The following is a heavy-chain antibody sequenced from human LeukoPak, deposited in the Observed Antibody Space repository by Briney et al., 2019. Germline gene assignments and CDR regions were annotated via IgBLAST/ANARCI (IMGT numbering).Heavy chain of an antibody. CDR1: GFTFSSYW. Sequence: GGSLRLSCAASGFTFSSYWMSWVRQAPGKGPEWVANIKQDGSEKYYVDSVKGRFTISRDNAKTSLYLQMNSLRAEDTAVYYCARDPSIAGVRHYFDYWGQGTLVTVSS. D-gene: IGHD6-6*01. V-gene: IGHV3-7*01. CDR2: IKQDGSEK. CDR3: ARDPSIAGVRHYFDY. J-gene: IGHJ4*02.